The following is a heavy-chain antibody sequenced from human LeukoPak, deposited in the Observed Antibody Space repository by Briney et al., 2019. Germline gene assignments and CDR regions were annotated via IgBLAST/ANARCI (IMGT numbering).Heavy chain of an antibody. CDR2: ISWNSGSI. CDR3: AKARGYSYGYSAFDY. Sequence: PGGSLRLSCAASGFTFDDYAMHWVRHAPGKGLEWVSGISWNSGSIGYADSVKGRFTISRDNAKNSLYLQMNSLRAEDTALYYCAKARGYSYGYSAFDYWGQGTLVTVSS. D-gene: IGHD5-18*01. V-gene: IGHV3-9*01. J-gene: IGHJ4*02. CDR1: GFTFDDYA.